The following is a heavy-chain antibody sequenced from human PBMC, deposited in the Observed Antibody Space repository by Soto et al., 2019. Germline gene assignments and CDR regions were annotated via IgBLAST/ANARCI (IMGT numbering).Heavy chain of an antibody. CDR3: AKGRGGPLYSSGWYAEYYYYYYGMDV. D-gene: IGHD6-19*01. J-gene: IGHJ6*02. CDR2: ISGSGGST. V-gene: IGHV3-23*01. Sequence: GGSLRLSCAASGFTFSSYAMSWVRQAPGKGLEWVSAISGSGGSTYYADSVKGRFTISRDNSKNTLYLQMNSLRAEDTAVYYCAKGRGGPLYSSGWYAEYYYYYYGMDVWGQGTTVTVSS. CDR1: GFTFSSYA.